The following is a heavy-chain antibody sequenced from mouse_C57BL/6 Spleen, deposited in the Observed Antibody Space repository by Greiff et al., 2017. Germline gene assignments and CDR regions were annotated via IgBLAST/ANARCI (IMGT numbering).Heavy chain of an antibody. J-gene: IGHJ2*01. D-gene: IGHD2-5*01. V-gene: IGHV1-69*01. Sequence: VQLQQPGAELVMPGASVKLSCKASGYTFTSYWMHWVKQRPGQGLEWIGEIDPSDSYTNYNQKFKGKSTLTVAKSSSTAYMQLSSLTSEDSAVYYCARWGYSNYEFDYWGQGTTLTVSS. CDR3: ARWGYSNYEFDY. CDR1: GYTFTSYW. CDR2: IDPSDSYT.